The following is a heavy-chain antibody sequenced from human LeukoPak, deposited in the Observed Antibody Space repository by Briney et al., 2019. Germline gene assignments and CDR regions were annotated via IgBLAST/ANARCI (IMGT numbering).Heavy chain of an antibody. Sequence: PGGSLRLSCAASGFTFSSYSMNWVRQAPGKGLEWVSSISSSSSYIYYAASMTGRFTISRENAKNSLYLQMNSLRAEDTAVYYCGRSVVYRGSGSCMDVWGKGTTVTVSS. V-gene: IGHV3-21*01. J-gene: IGHJ6*03. CDR1: GFTFSSYS. CDR3: GRSVVYRGSGSCMDV. CDR2: ISSSSSYI. D-gene: IGHD3-10*01.